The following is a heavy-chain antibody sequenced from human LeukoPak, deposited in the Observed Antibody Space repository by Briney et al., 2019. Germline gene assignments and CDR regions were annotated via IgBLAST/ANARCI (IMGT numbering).Heavy chain of an antibody. CDR1: GYSFTNYW. CDR3: ARQFSGFHYYFDY. J-gene: IGHJ4*02. D-gene: IGHD5-12*01. V-gene: IGHV5-51*01. CDR2: IYPGDSGT. Sequence: GESLKISCKGSGYSFTNYWIGWVRQMPGEGLEWIGIIYPGDSGTRYSPSFQGQVTISADKSISTAYLQWSSLKASDTATYYCARQFSGFHYYFDYWGQGTLVTVSS.